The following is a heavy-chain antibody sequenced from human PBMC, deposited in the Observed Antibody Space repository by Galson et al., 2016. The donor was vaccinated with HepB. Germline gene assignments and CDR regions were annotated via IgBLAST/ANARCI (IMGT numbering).Heavy chain of an antibody. Sequence: SLRLSCAASGFTFSRSAMFWVRQAPGNGLEWVAAIPYDGSRKYYADSVKGRFTITRDNSKNTLYLQMDGLRSEDTAVYYCVRGGGSPGHRYFDLWGRGTLVPVSS. CDR1: GFTFSRSA. J-gene: IGHJ2*01. CDR3: VRGGGSPGHRYFDL. D-gene: IGHD3-16*01. CDR2: IPYDGSRK. V-gene: IGHV3-30-3*01.